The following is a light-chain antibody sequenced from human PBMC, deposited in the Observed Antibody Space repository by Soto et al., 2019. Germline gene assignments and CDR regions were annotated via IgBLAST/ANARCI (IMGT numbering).Light chain of an antibody. CDR1: SAPISTTYY. V-gene: IGLV8-61*01. CDR3: VLYMGSGAYL. Sequence: QTVVIQESSLSVSPGGTVTLTCGLRSAPISTTYYPVWYQQTPGQAPRTLIYSTNTRSSGVPDRFSGSIRGNKAALTITGAQAEDEAEYHCVLYMGSGAYLFGPGTKLTVL. CDR2: STN. J-gene: IGLJ1*01.